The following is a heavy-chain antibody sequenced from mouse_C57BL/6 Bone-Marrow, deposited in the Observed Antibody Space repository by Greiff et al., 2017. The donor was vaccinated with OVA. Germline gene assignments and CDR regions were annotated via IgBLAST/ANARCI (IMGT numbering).Heavy chain of an antibody. Sequence: EVQLQESGPELVKPGASVKIPCKASGYTFTDYNMDWVKQSHGKSLEWIGDINPNNGGTIYNQKFKGKATLTVDKSSSTAYMELRSLTSEDTAVYYCARGYYVSWYFDVWGTGTTVTVSS. V-gene: IGHV1-18*01. D-gene: IGHD2-3*01. CDR2: INPNNGGT. CDR1: GYTFTDYN. J-gene: IGHJ1*03. CDR3: ARGYYVSWYFDV.